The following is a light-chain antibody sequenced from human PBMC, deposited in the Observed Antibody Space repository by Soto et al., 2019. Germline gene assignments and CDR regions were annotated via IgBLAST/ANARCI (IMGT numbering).Light chain of an antibody. J-gene: IGLJ1*01. Sequence: YELTQPPSVSVAPGQTARITCGGNNIGSKRVHWYQQRPGQAPVLVVYDDNDRPSGIPERFSGSNSGNTATLTVSRVEAGDEADYYCQVWDTNSDYVFGSGTKVTVL. CDR3: QVWDTNSDYV. V-gene: IGLV3-21*02. CDR2: DDN. CDR1: NIGSKR.